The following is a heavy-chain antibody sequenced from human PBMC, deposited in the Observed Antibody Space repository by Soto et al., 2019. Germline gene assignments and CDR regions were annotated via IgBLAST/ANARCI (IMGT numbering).Heavy chain of an antibody. V-gene: IGHV3-72*01. CDR2: SRNKANSYIT. CDR3: ANYFGDKYGH. CDR1: GFTFSDHY. J-gene: IGHJ4*02. D-gene: IGHD2-8*01. Sequence: PGVSLRLSCEASGFTFSDHYMDCVRQAPGKGLEWIGRSRNKANSYITEYAASVTGRFTISRDDSKNSLYLQMNSLKVEDTAVYYCANYFGDKYGHWGEGTLVTVSS.